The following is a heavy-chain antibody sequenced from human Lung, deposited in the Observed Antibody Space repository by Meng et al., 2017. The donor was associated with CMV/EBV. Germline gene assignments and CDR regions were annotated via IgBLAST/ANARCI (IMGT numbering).Heavy chain of an antibody. CDR1: GYTFTGHY. V-gene: IGHV1-2*02. CDR2: IYPASGGT. Sequence: SXXVSCKASGYTFTGHYLHWVRQAPGQGLEWMGWIYPASGGTNYAQNFQGRVTMTSDTSISTAYMELSGLRSDDTALYFCARDHNWGPDYWGQGTLVTVSS. D-gene: IGHD1-1*01. J-gene: IGHJ4*02. CDR3: ARDHNWGPDY.